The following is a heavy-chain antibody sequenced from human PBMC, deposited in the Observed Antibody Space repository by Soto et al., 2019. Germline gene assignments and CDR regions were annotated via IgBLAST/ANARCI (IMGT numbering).Heavy chain of an antibody. V-gene: IGHV1-2*02. CDR1: GYPITTYY. CDR2: IDPRSGGT. D-gene: IGHD3-10*01. J-gene: IGHJ4*02. CDR3: ATHDYGIFPY. Sequence: QVQLVQSGTEVKKPGASVKGSCMVSGYPITTYYIHWVRQAPGQGLERVGWIDPRSGGTVYEQKFQGIVTVTRDTSIRTGSMDLSGLTPDDTVLYFCATHDYGIFPYWGQGTLVTVSS.